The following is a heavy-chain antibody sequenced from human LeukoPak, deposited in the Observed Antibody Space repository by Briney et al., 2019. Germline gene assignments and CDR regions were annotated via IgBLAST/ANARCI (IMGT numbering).Heavy chain of an antibody. Sequence: GGSLRLSCAASGFTFSSYSMNWVRQAPGKGLEWVSSISSSSSYIYYADSVKGRFTISRDNAKNSLYLQMNSLRAEDTAVYYCARAEGSSCSSTGCHPGGDYWGQGTLVTVSS. V-gene: IGHV3-21*01. D-gene: IGHD2-2*01. J-gene: IGHJ4*02. CDR2: ISSSSSYI. CDR1: GFTFSSYS. CDR3: ARAEGSSCSSTGCHPGGDY.